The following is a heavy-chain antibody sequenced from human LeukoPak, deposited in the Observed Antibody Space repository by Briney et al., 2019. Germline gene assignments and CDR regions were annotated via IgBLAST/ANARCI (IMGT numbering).Heavy chain of an antibody. CDR3: STNPGTVFDY. Sequence: PSETLSLTCTVSGDFITASYWSWIRQTPGKGLEWIGYVYYSESTEYNPSLRSRVTISLEMAKHQFSLNVTSVTAADTAVYYFSTNPGTVFDYWGQGALVTVSS. D-gene: IGHD1-26*01. V-gene: IGHV4-59*01. CDR2: VYYSEST. CDR1: GDFITASY. J-gene: IGHJ4*02.